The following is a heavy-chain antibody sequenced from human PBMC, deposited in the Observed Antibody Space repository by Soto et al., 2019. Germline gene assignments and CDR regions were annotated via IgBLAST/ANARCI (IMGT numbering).Heavy chain of an antibody. J-gene: IGHJ3*02. D-gene: IGHD3-10*01. CDR1: GGTFSSYA. V-gene: IGHV1-69*13. Sequence: ASVKVSCKASGGTFSSYAISWVRQAPGQGLEWMGGIIPIFGTANYAQKFQGRVTITADESTSTAYMELSSLRSEDTAVYYCASRLGADYYGSWDAFDIWGQGTMVTVSS. CDR2: IIPIFGTA. CDR3: ASRLGADYYGSWDAFDI.